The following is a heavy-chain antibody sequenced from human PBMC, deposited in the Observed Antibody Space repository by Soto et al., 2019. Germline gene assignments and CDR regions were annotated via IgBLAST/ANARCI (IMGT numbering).Heavy chain of an antibody. Sequence: NPSETLSLTCTVSGGSISSYYWSWIRQPPGKGLEWIGYIYYSGSTNYNPSLKSRVTISVDTSKNQFSLKLSSVTAADTAVYYCARDSWVEMATIWSWFDPWGQGTLVTVSS. CDR2: IYYSGST. CDR3: ARDSWVEMATIWSWFDP. CDR1: GGSISSYY. V-gene: IGHV4-59*01. D-gene: IGHD5-12*01. J-gene: IGHJ5*02.